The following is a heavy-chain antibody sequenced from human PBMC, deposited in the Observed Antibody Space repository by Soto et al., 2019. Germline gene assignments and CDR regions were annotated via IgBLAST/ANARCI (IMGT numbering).Heavy chain of an antibody. Sequence: QVQLVQSGAAVKKPGASVKVSCKASGYSFSRYDINWVRQAPGQGLQWMGWMNPKSGNTGYAQKLQGRVTMTRNTSTSTAYMELSSLRSDDTAVYFCTRSSGCSMDDYWGQGTLIIVSS. D-gene: IGHD6-19*01. CDR3: TRSSGCSMDDY. CDR1: GYSFSRYD. J-gene: IGHJ4*02. CDR2: MNPKSGNT. V-gene: IGHV1-8*01.